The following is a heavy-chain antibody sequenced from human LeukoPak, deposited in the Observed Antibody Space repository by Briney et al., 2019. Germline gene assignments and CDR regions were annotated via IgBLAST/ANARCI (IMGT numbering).Heavy chain of an antibody. Sequence: PGGSLRLSCAASGFTFSSYSMNWVRQAPGKGLEWVSAISGSGGSTYYADSVKGRFTISRDNSKNTLYLQMNSLRAEDTAVYYCAKDKLITFGGVMSYFDYWGQGTLVTVSS. V-gene: IGHV3-23*01. D-gene: IGHD3-16*01. J-gene: IGHJ4*02. CDR1: GFTFSSYS. CDR3: AKDKLITFGGVMSYFDY. CDR2: ISGSGGST.